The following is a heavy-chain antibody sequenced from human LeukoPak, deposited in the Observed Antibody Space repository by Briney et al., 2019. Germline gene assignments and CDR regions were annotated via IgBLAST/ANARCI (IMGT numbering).Heavy chain of an antibody. CDR1: GGSFSGYY. J-gene: IGHJ4*02. Sequence: QASEIVSLTCAVYGGSFSGYYWSWIRQPPGKGLEWIGEINHSGSTNYNPSLKSRVTISVDTSKNQFSLKLSSVTAADTAVYYCARGSGSYRNIYFDYWGQGTLATVSS. CDR2: INHSGST. V-gene: IGHV4-34*01. D-gene: IGHD1-26*01. CDR3: ARGSGSYRNIYFDY.